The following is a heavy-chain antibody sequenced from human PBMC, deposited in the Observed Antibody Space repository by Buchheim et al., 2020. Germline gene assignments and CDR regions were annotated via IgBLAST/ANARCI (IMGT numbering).Heavy chain of an antibody. J-gene: IGHJ4*02. CDR1: GFTFSSYG. V-gene: IGHV3-33*01. D-gene: IGHD6-13*01. CDR3: ARIPDSSSWFGVGEGEY. CDR2: IWYDGSNK. Sequence: QVQLVESGGGVVQPGRSLRLSCAASGFTFSSYGMHWVRQAPGKGLEWVAVIWYDGSNKYYADSVKGRFTISRDNSKNTLYLQMNSLRAEGTAVYYCARIPDSSSWFGVGEGEYWGQGTL.